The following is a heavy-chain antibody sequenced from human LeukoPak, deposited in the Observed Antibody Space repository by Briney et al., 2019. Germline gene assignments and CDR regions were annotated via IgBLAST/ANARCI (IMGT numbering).Heavy chain of an antibody. CDR3: ARDSDSYGPDFDY. Sequence: SETLSLTCTVSGGSISRYYWSWIRQPAGKGLEWIGRIYTSGSTNYNPSLKSRVSMSVDTSKNRFSLKLSSVTAEDTAIYYCARDSDSYGPDFDYWGQGTLVTVSS. V-gene: IGHV4-4*07. D-gene: IGHD5-18*01. J-gene: IGHJ4*02. CDR2: IYTSGST. CDR1: GGSISRYY.